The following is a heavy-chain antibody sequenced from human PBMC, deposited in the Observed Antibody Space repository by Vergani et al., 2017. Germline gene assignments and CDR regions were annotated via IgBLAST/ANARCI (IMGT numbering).Heavy chain of an antibody. D-gene: IGHD3-22*01. V-gene: IGHV4-39*07. J-gene: IGHJ5*02. CDR1: GGSISSSSYY. CDR3: AREGRDYYDSSGYYNGWFDP. Sequence: QLQLQESGPGLVKPSETLSLTCTVSGGSISSSSYYWGWIRQPPGKGLEWSGSIYYSGSTNYNPSHKSRVTISVDTSKNQFSLKLSSVTAADTAVYYCAREGRDYYDSSGYYNGWFDPWGQGTLVTVSS. CDR2: IYYSGST.